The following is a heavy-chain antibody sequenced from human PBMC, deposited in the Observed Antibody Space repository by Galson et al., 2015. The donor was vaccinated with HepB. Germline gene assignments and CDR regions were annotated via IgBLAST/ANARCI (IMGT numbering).Heavy chain of an antibody. Sequence: SPRLSCAASGFTFSSYWMSWVRQAPGKGLEWVANIKQDGSEKYYVDSVKGRFTISRDNAKNSLYLQMNSLRAEDTAVYYCARDSSSPLSLDYWGQGTMVTVSS. V-gene: IGHV3-7*03. J-gene: IGHJ4*02. CDR1: GFTFSSYW. CDR3: ARDSSSPLSLDY. CDR2: IKQDGSEK. D-gene: IGHD6-13*01.